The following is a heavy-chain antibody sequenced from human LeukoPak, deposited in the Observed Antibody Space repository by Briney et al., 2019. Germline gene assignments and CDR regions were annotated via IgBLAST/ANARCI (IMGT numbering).Heavy chain of an antibody. D-gene: IGHD6-19*01. CDR3: ARGSNPYSSGWYDNY. Sequence: GGSLRLSCAASGFTFTNFALSWVRQAPGRGLEWVSTISGGTGSDTYYADSVKGRFTISRDNAKNSLYLQMNSLRAEDTAVYYCARGSNPYSSGWYDNYWGQGTLVTVSS. CDR1: GFTFTNFA. CDR2: ISGGTGSDT. J-gene: IGHJ4*02. V-gene: IGHV3-23*01.